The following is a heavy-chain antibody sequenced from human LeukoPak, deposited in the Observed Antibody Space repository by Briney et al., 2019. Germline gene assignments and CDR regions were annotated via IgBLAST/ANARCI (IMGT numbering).Heavy chain of an antibody. CDR2: ISYDGSNK. D-gene: IGHD3-3*01. J-gene: IGHJ4*02. V-gene: IGHV3-30*18. CDR3: AKDREYYDFWSGYYAPSGY. Sequence: RSLRLSCAASGSTFRSYGMHWVRQAPGKGLEWVAVISYDGSNKYYADSVKGRFTISRDNSKNTLYLQMNSLRAEDTAVYYCAKDREYYDFWSGYYAPSGYWGQATLVTVSS. CDR1: GSTFRSYG.